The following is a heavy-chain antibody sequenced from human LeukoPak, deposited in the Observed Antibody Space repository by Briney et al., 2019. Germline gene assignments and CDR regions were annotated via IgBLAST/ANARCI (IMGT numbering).Heavy chain of an antibody. CDR2: ISWNSGSI. CDR1: GFTFDDYA. CDR3: AKDIGYYYYYYGMDV. Sequence: GGSLRLSCAASGFTFDDYAMHWVRQAPGKGLEWVSGISWNSGSIGYADTVKGRFTISRDNAKNSLYLQMNSLRAEDTALYYCAKDIGYYYYYYGMDVWGQGTTVTVSS. V-gene: IGHV3-9*01. J-gene: IGHJ6*02. D-gene: IGHD2-15*01.